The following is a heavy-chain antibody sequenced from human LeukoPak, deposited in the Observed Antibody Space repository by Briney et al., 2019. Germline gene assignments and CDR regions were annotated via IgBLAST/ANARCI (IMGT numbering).Heavy chain of an antibody. J-gene: IGHJ4*02. CDR2: INHSGST. CDR3: ARDPRGYSYGYFY. D-gene: IGHD5-18*01. V-gene: IGHV4-34*01. Sequence: SETLSLTCAVYGGSFSGYYWSWIRQPPGKGLEWIGEINHSGSTNYNPSLKSRVTISVDTSKNQFSLKLSSVTAADTAVYYCARDPRGYSYGYFYWGQGTLVTVSS. CDR1: GGSFSGYY.